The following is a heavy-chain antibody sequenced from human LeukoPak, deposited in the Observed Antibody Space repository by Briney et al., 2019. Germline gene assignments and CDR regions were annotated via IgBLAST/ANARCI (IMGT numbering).Heavy chain of an antibody. CDR3: AKDRPNYYGSNGHYYRRDGDY. V-gene: IGHV3-23*01. CDR1: GFTFSIYA. CDR2: ITSSCDGT. Sequence: GGSLRLSCAASGFTFSIYAMSWVRQAPGKGLQWVSSITSSCDGTYYADSVKGRFTISRDNSENMLYLQMNSLRVEDTAVYFCAKDRPNYYGSNGHYYRRDGDYWGQGTLVTVSS. D-gene: IGHD3-22*01. J-gene: IGHJ4*02.